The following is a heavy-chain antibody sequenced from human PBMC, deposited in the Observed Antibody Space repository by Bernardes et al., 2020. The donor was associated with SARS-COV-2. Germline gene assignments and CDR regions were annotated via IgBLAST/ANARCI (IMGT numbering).Heavy chain of an antibody. D-gene: IGHD3-10*01. CDR3: ARGQLYGSGSYGFDY. Sequence: SETLSLTCTVSGGSISSGGYYWSWIRQHPGKGLEWIGYIYYSGSTYYNPSLKSRVTISVDTSKNQFSLKLSSVTAADTAVYYCARGQLYGSGSYGFDYWGQGTLVTVSS. CDR2: IYYSGST. V-gene: IGHV4-31*03. J-gene: IGHJ4*02. CDR1: GGSISSGGYY.